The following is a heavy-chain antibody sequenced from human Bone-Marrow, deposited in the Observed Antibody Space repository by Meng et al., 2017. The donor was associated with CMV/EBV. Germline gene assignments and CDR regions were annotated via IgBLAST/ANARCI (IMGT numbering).Heavy chain of an antibody. V-gene: IGHV4-34*01. CDR1: GGSFSGYY. CDR2: INHSGST. D-gene: IGHD2-8*01. Sequence: SQTLSLTCAVYGGSFSGYYWSWIRQPTGKGLEWIGEINHSGSTNYNPSLKRRVTISVDTSKNQFSLKLSSVTAAETVGYCGARADCTKGVCTDYWGQGTLVTVSS. J-gene: IGHJ4*02. CDR3: ARADCTKGVCTDY.